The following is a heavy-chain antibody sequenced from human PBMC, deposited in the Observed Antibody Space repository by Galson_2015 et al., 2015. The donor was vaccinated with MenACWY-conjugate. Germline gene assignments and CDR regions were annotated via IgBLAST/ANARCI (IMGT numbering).Heavy chain of an antibody. Sequence: LSLTCTVSGGSISSSSYYWGWIRQPPGKGLEWIGSIYYSGSTYYNPSLKSRVTISVDTSKNQFSLKLSSVTAADTAVYYCARELLTGTTGGNWFDPWGQGTLVTVSS. J-gene: IGHJ5*02. V-gene: IGHV4-39*07. CDR1: GGSISSSSYY. CDR2: IYYSGST. CDR3: ARELLTGTTGGNWFDP. D-gene: IGHD1-7*01.